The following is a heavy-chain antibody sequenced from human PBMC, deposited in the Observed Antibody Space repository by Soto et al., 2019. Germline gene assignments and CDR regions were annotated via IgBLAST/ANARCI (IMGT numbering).Heavy chain of an antibody. CDR1: GFTFSSYG. CDR3: ARDGDLYTAMAYVDY. CDR2: IWYDGSNK. J-gene: IGHJ4*02. Sequence: PGGSLRLSCAASGFTFSSYGMHWVRQAPGKGLEWVAVIWYDGSNKYHADSVKGRFTISRDNSKNTLYLQMNSLRAEDTAVYYCARDGDLYTAMAYVDYRGQGTLVTVSS. D-gene: IGHD5-18*01. V-gene: IGHV3-33*01.